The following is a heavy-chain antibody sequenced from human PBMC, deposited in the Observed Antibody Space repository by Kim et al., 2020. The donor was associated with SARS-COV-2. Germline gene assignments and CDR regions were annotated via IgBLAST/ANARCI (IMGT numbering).Heavy chain of an antibody. CDR2: IWYDGSNK. J-gene: IGHJ6*04. D-gene: IGHD4-17*01. CDR3: ARDQYVRDYGDPVYYYYYGMDV. V-gene: IGHV3-33*08. CDR1: GFTFSSYG. Sequence: GGSLRLSCAASGFTFSSYGMHWVRQAPGKGLEWVAVIWYDGSNKYYADSVKGRFTISRDNSKNTLYLQMNSLRAEDTAVYYCARDQYVRDYGDPVYYYYYGMDVLGKGTTVTVSS.